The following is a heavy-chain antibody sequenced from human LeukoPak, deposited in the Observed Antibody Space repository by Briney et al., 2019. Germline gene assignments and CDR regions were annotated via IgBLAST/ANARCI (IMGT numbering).Heavy chain of an antibody. J-gene: IGHJ3*02. V-gene: IGHV3-43*02. CDR3: AKDLTSVYDAFNI. CDR1: GFTFDEYA. Sequence: GGSLRLSCAASGFTFDEYAIHWVRQAPGKGLEWVSLISGDGSRTFYTDSVKGRFTISRDNSKNSLYLQMNSLRTEDTALYYCAKDLTSVYDAFNIWGQGTMVTVSS. CDR2: ISGDGSRT.